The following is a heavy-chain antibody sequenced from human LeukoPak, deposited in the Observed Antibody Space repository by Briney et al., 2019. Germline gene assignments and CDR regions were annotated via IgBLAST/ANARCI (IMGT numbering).Heavy chain of an antibody. V-gene: IGHV1-18*01. J-gene: IGHJ4*02. Sequence: ASVKVSCKASGYSFTSYGITWVRQAPGQGLEWMGWINPYNGNTNYAQKLQGRVTMTTDTSTSTAYMDLRSLRSDDTAVYYCARERSGCFFSSWGQGTLVTVSS. CDR2: INPYNGNT. CDR3: ARERSGCFFSS. D-gene: IGHD6-19*01. CDR1: GYSFTSYG.